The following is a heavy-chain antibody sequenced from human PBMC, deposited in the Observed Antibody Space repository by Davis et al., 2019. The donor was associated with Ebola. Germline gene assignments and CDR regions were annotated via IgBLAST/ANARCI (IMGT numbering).Heavy chain of an antibody. CDR1: GFTFSSYW. CDR2: INSDGSST. J-gene: IGHJ4*02. V-gene: IGHV3-74*01. Sequence: PGGSLRLSCAASGFTFSSYWMHWVRQAPGKGLVWVSRINSDGSSTSYADSVKGRFTISRDNAKNTLYLQMNSLRAEDTAVYYCARGQGLFHDYSIDYWGQGTLVTVSS. CDR3: ARGQGLFHDYSIDY. D-gene: IGHD4-11*01.